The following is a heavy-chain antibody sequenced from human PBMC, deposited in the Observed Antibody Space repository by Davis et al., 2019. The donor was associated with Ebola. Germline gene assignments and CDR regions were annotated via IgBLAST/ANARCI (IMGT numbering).Heavy chain of an antibody. CDR1: GFTVSSNY. V-gene: IGHV3-53*01. J-gene: IGHJ3*02. CDR3: ARGITMIRERMAFVI. D-gene: IGHD3-22*01. CDR2: TYSGGST. Sequence: GESLKISCAASGFTVSSNYMSWVRQAPGKGLEWVSVTYSGGSTYYADSVKGRFTISRDNSRNTLYLQMNSLRAEDTAVYYCARGITMIRERMAFVIWGQGTMVTVSS.